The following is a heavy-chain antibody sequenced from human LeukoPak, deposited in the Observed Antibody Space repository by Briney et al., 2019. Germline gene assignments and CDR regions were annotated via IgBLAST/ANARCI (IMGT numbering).Heavy chain of an antibody. V-gene: IGHV3-30*02. J-gene: IGHJ4*02. CDR1: GFTFTSYG. Sequence: GGSLRLSCVVSGFTFTSYGVHWVRQAPGKGLEWVAFIRHDGSYKDYADSVKGRFTISRDNSKNTLYLQMNSLRAEDTAVYYCAKDEIMDGSGTSPPFDYWGQGTLVTVSS. CDR3: AKDEIMDGSGTSPPFDY. D-gene: IGHD3-10*01. CDR2: IRHDGSYK.